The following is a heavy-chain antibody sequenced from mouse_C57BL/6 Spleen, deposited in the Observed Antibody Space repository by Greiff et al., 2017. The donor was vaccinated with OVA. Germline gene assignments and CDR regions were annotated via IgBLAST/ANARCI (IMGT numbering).Heavy chain of an antibody. CDR3: TRYDYGYAMDY. CDR1: GFTFSDYG. Sequence: EVQGVESGGGLVKPGGSLKLSCAASGFTFSDYGMHWVRQAPEKGLEWVAYISSGSSTIYYADKVKGRFTISRDNAKNTLFLQMTSLRYEDTAMYYCTRYDYGYAMDYWGQGTSVTVSS. CDR2: ISSGSSTI. J-gene: IGHJ4*01. D-gene: IGHD2-4*01. V-gene: IGHV5-17*01.